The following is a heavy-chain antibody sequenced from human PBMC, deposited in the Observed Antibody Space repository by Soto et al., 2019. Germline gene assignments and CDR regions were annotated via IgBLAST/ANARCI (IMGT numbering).Heavy chain of an antibody. D-gene: IGHD5-12*01. Sequence: GESLKISCKGSGYSFTSYWIGWVRQMPGKGLEWMGIIYPGDSDTRYSPSFQGQVTISADKSISTAYLQWSSLKDSDTAMYYCARPRRDGYNYGAGAFDIWGQGTMVTVSS. CDR1: GYSFTSYW. V-gene: IGHV5-51*01. CDR3: ARPRRDGYNYGAGAFDI. J-gene: IGHJ3*02. CDR2: IYPGDSDT.